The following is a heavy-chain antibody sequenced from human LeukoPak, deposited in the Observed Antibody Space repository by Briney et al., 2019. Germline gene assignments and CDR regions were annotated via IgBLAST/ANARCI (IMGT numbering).Heavy chain of an antibody. CDR2: IYYSGST. J-gene: IGHJ3*02. CDR1: GGSFSGYY. D-gene: IGHD5-18*01. CDR3: ARDRGYSYGTDTDAFDI. Sequence: SETLSLTCAVYGGSFSGYYWSWIRQPPGKGLEWIGSIYYSGSTYYNPSLKSRVTISVDTSKNQFSLKLSSVTAADTAVYYCARDRGYSYGTDTDAFDIWGQGTMVTVSS. V-gene: IGHV4-34*01.